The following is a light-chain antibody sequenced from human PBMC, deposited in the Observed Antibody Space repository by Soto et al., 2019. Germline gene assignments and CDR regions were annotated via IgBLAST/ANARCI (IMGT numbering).Light chain of an antibody. V-gene: IGKV3-15*01. CDR1: HSVSSY. Sequence: EIVMTQSPATLSVSPVERATLSCRASHSVSSYLAWYQQKPGQAPRLLIYDASTRATGIPVRFSGSGSGTEFTLTISSLQSEDFGVYYCQQNKDWPGTFGQGTKVDIK. J-gene: IGKJ1*01. CDR3: QQNKDWPGT. CDR2: DAS.